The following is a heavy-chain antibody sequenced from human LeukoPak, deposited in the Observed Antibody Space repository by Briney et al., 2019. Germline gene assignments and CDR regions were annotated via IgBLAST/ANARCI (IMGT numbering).Heavy chain of an antibody. Sequence: AGGPLKLSCAASGFTFSSYAMHWVRQAPGKGLEWVAVISYDGSNKYYADSVKGRFTISRDNSKNTLYLKMNSLRAEDTAVYYCARAATQVFDYWGQGTLVTVSS. J-gene: IGHJ4*02. CDR1: GFTFSSYA. CDR2: ISYDGSNK. V-gene: IGHV3-30*04. CDR3: ARAATQVFDY.